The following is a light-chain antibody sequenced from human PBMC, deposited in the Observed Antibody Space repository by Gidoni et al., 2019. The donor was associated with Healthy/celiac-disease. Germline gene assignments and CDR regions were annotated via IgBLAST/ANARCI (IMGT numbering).Light chain of an antibody. J-gene: IGKJ2*01. CDR1: QSDSSSY. CDR3: QQYGNSPPET. Sequence: IGLTQSPGTLSLSSGERATFTCRASQSDSSSYLAWYQQKPGQTPRLLIYDASSRATGIPDRFSSGRAATTFTLTISRLEPEDFAVYYCQQYGNSPPETFGQGTKLEIK. CDR2: DAS. V-gene: IGKV3-20*01.